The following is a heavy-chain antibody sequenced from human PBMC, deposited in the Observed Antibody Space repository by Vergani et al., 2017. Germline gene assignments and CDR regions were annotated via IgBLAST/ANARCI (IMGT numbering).Heavy chain of an antibody. V-gene: IGHV1-46*03. CDR2: INPSGGHT. D-gene: IGHD3-9*01. Sequence: QVQVVQSGAAVKKSGASVKVSCKTSGYTFINYYMHWVRQAPGQGLEWIGIINPSGGHTNYAQKFKGRATMTRDTYTSTVYMELSSLRSEDTAIDYCARGDYGMLTGYRYWGQGTLVTVSA. CDR3: ARGDYGMLTGYRY. J-gene: IGHJ4*02. CDR1: GYTFINYY.